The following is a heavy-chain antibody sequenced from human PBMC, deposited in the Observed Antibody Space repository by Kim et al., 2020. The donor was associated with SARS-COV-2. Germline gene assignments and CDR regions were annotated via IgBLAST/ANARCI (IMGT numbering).Heavy chain of an antibody. CDR1: GFTFSSYA. CDR3: ARDPDGYSSGWSDY. J-gene: IGHJ4*02. CDR2: ISYDGSNK. D-gene: IGHD6-19*01. Sequence: GGSLRLSCAASGFTFSSYAMHWVRQAPGKGLEWVAVISYDGSNKYYADSVKGRFTISRDNSKNTLYLQMNSLRAEDTAVYYCARDPDGYSSGWSDYWGQGTLVTVSS. V-gene: IGHV3-30-3*01.